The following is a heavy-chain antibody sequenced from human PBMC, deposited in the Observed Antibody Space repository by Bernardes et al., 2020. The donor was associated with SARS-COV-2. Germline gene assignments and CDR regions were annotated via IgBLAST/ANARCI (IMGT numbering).Heavy chain of an antibody. Sequence: GGSLRLSCAASGFSFSSYSMSWVRQAPGKGLEWVSFVTGSARSIHSADSVTGRFTLPRNNLGNTLYLEMNSLRAENTAVYYWAKVPSGGEYPVYFDSWGRGTLDTVSS. CDR3: AKVPSGGEYPVYFDS. D-gene: IGHD7-27*01. CDR1: GFSFSSYS. J-gene: IGHJ4*01. V-gene: IGHV3-23*01. CDR2: VTGSARSI.